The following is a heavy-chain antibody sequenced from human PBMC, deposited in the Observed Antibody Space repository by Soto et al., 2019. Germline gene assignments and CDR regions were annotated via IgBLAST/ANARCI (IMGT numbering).Heavy chain of an antibody. Sequence: GASVKVSCKASGYTFTSYGVSWVRQAPGQGLEWMGWISAYNGNTNYAQKLQGRVTMTTDTSTSTAYMELRSLRSDDTAVYYCALGSGSYYNGYFDYWGQGTLVTVSS. CDR1: GYTFTSYG. J-gene: IGHJ4*02. V-gene: IGHV1-18*01. CDR2: ISAYNGNT. CDR3: ALGSGSYYNGYFDY. D-gene: IGHD3-10*01.